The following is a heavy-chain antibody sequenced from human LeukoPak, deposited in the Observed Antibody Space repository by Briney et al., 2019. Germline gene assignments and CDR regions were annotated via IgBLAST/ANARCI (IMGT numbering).Heavy chain of an antibody. J-gene: IGHJ6*02. Sequence: ASVKVSCKASGYTFTSYGISWVRQAPGQGLEWMGWISAYNGNTNYAQKLQGRVTMTTDTSTSTAYMELRSLRSDDTAVYYCAREGETTVKYYYYYGMDVWGQGTTVTVSS. CDR1: GYTFTSYG. CDR2: ISAYNGNT. D-gene: IGHD4-17*01. V-gene: IGHV1-18*01. CDR3: AREGETTVKYYYYYGMDV.